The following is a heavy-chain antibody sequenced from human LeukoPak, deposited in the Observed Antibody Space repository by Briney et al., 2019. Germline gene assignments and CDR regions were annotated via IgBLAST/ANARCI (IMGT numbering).Heavy chain of an antibody. Sequence: GPTLVNPTQTLTLTCTYSVFSISTSGMCVRWIRQPPGKALEWLGRVDSDDCKYYITSLKTRITISMDTSKNQVVLTMTIMDPVGTAKYYCARTDSSGTNWYFDLWGRGTLVTVSS. CDR1: VFSISTSGMC. V-gene: IGHV2-70*11. CDR3: ARTDSSGTNWYFDL. CDR2: VDSDDCK. D-gene: IGHD3-22*01. J-gene: IGHJ2*01.